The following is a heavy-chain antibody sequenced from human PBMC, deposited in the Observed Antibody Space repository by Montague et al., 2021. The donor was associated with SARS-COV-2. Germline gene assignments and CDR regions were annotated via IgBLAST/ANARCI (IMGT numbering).Heavy chain of an antibody. Sequence: SETLSLTCAVYGGSFSGYHWTWIRQSPGKGLEWIGEINTSGSTNYNPSLKSRITISGDTSKNQFSPKLTSVTAADTAVYYCARGRIDVNMIVVVVAGASFYMDVWGKGTTVTVSS. J-gene: IGHJ6*03. D-gene: IGHD3-22*01. CDR2: INTSGST. CDR1: GGSFSGYH. V-gene: IGHV4-34*01. CDR3: ARGRIDVNMIVVVVAGASFYMDV.